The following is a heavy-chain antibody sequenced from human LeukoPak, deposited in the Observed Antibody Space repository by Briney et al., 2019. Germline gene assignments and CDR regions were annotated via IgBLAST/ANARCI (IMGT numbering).Heavy chain of an antibody. D-gene: IGHD6-13*01. Sequence: PSETLSLTCAVYGGSFSGYYWSWIRQPPGKGLELIGENNHSGSTNYNPSLKSRVTISVDTSKNQFSLKLSSVTAADTAVYYCARYKDRLGYSSSWYYFDYWGQGTLVTVSS. J-gene: IGHJ4*02. CDR1: GGSFSGYY. CDR2: NNHSGST. CDR3: ARYKDRLGYSSSWYYFDY. V-gene: IGHV4-34*01.